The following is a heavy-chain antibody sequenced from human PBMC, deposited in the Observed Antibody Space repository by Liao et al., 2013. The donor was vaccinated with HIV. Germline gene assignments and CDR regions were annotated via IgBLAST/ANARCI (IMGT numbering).Heavy chain of an antibody. J-gene: IGHJ5*02. CDR1: GGSISSGDYY. Sequence: QVQLQESGPGLVKPSQTLSLTCTFTGGSISSGDYYWSWIRQPAGKGLEWIGRIYSGGTTNYNTSLTSRVTMSIDTSRNQFSLNLSSVTAADTAVYYCARGYGYGVITNWFDPWGQGTLVTVSS. CDR3: ARGYGYGVITNWFDP. D-gene: IGHD3-22*01. CDR2: IYSGGTT. V-gene: IGHV4-61*02.